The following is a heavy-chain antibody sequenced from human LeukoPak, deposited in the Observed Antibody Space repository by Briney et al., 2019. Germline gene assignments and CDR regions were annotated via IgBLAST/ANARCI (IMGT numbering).Heavy chain of an antibody. V-gene: IGHV3-23*01. CDR3: AKDVEWELLSDY. Sequence: GGSLRLSCAASGSTFSSYAMSWVRQAPGKGLEWVSAISGSGGSTYYADSVKGRFTISRDNSKNTLYLQMNSLRAEDTAVYYCAKDVEWELLSDYWGQGTLVTVSS. D-gene: IGHD1-26*01. CDR2: ISGSGGST. J-gene: IGHJ4*02. CDR1: GSTFSSYA.